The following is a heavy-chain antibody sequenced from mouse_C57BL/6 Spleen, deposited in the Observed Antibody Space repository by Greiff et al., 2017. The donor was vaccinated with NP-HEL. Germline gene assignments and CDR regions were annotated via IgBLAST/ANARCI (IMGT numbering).Heavy chain of an antibody. Sequence: QVQLQQSGAELARPGASVKLSCKASGYTFTSYGISWVKQRTGQGLEWIGEIYPRSGNTYYNEKFKGKATLTADKSSSTAYMELRSLTSEDSAVDFCARYGSGSLFAYWGQGTLVTVSA. CDR1: GYTFTSYG. CDR2: IYPRSGNT. V-gene: IGHV1-81*01. CDR3: ARYGSGSLFAY. D-gene: IGHD1-1*01. J-gene: IGHJ3*01.